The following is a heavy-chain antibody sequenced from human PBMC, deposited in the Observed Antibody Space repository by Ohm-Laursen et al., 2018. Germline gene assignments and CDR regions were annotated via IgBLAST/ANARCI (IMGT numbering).Heavy chain of an antibody. CDR1: GFTFSSYG. CDR3: ARGPLFGSYNWFDP. V-gene: IGHV3-33*01. D-gene: IGHD3-10*02. Sequence: SLRLSCSASGFTFSSYGMHWVRQAPGKGLEWVAVIWYDGSNKYYADSVKGRFTIPRDNSKNTLYLQMNSLRAEDTAVYYCARGPLFGSYNWFDPWGQGTLVTVSS. CDR2: IWYDGSNK. J-gene: IGHJ5*02.